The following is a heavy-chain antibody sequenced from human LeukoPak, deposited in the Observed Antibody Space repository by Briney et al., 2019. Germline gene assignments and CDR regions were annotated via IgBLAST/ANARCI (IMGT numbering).Heavy chain of an antibody. D-gene: IGHD3-16*02. CDR1: GGSISSYY. CDR3: ARYVWGSYPTFEDY. Sequence: SETLSLTCTVSGGSISSYYWSWIRQPPGKGLEWIGYISYSGSTNYNPSLKSRVTISVDTSKKQFSLKLSSVIAADTAVYYCARYVWGSYPTFEDYWGQGTLVTVSS. J-gene: IGHJ4*02. CDR2: ISYSGST. V-gene: IGHV4-59*01.